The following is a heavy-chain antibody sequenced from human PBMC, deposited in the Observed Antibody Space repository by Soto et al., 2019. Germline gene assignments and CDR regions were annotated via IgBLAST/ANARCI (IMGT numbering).Heavy chain of an antibody. J-gene: IGHJ3*02. CDR2: IIPILGIA. CDR3: ARVGCSGGSCYPDHAFDI. CDR1: GGTFSSYT. D-gene: IGHD2-15*01. Sequence: QVQLVQSGAEVQKPGSSVKVSCKASGGTFSSYTISWVRQAPGQGLEWMGRIIPILGIANYAQKFQGRVTITADKSTSTAYMELSSLRSEDTAVYYCARVGCSGGSCYPDHAFDIWGQGTMVTVSS. V-gene: IGHV1-69*02.